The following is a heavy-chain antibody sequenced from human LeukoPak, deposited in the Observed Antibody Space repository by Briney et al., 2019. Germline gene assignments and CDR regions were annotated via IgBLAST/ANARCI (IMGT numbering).Heavy chain of an antibody. CDR3: AREYLYYYDSSGYPRLYYYYMDV. V-gene: IGHV4-34*01. J-gene: IGHJ6*03. D-gene: IGHD3-22*01. Sequence: SETLSLTCAVYGGSLSGYYWSWIRQPPGKGLEWIGEINHSGSTNYDPSLKSRVTISVDTSKNQFSLKLSSVTAADTAVYYCAREYLYYYDSSGYPRLYYYYMDVWGKGTTVTVSS. CDR1: GGSLSGYY. CDR2: INHSGST.